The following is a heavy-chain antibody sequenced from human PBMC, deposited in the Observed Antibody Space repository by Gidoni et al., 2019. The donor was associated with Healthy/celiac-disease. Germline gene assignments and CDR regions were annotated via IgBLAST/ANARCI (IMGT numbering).Heavy chain of an antibody. J-gene: IGHJ3*02. CDR2: IYYSGST. V-gene: IGHV4-59*01. Sequence: QVQLQESGPGLVKPSETLSLTCTVSGGSISSYYWSWIRQPPGKGLEWIGYIYYSGSTNYNPSLKSRVTISVDTSKNQFSLKLSSVTAADTAVYYCARSSGSYLVDAFDIWGQGTMVTVSS. CDR3: ARSSGSYLVDAFDI. D-gene: IGHD1-26*01. CDR1: GGSISSYY.